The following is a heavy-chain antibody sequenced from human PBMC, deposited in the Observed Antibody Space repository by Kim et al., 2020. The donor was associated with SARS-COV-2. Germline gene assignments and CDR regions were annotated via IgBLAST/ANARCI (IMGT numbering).Heavy chain of an antibody. D-gene: IGHD3-16*01. J-gene: IGHJ4*02. Sequence: DGSNTSYADSVKGRFTISRDNAKKTLYLQMNSLRADDTAVYYCARDLLGGWGQGTLVTVSS. CDR2: DGSNT. V-gene: IGHV3-74*01. CDR3: ARDLLGG.